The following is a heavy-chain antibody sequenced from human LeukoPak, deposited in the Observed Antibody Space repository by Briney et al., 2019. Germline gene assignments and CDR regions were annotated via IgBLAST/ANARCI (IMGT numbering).Heavy chain of an antibody. J-gene: IGHJ6*03. CDR3: ARTTEGYCSSASCFGFSYSYYMDV. CDR2: ISSNGGST. D-gene: IGHD2-2*01. CDR1: GFTFSSYA. V-gene: IGHV3-64*01. Sequence: GGSLRLSCAASGFTFSSYAMHWVRQAPGKGLEYVSAISSNGGSTYYANSVKGRFTISRDNSKNTLYLQMGSLRAEDMAVYYCARTTEGYCSSASCFGFSYSYYMDVWGKGTTVTISS.